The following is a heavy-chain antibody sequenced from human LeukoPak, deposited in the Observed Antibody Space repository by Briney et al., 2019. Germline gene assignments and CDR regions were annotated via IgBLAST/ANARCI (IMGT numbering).Heavy chain of an antibody. J-gene: IGHJ4*02. CDR1: GITLSNSA. CDR3: ARGQGDRYFDWLSTFDY. Sequence: TGGSLRLSCAASGITLSNSAMSWVRQAPGKGLEWVSAISRSGDRTFYADSVKGRFTISRDNSKNTLYLQMNSLRAEDTAVYYCARGQGDRYFDWLSTFDYWGQGTLVTVSS. D-gene: IGHD3-9*01. CDR2: ISRSGDRT. V-gene: IGHV3-23*01.